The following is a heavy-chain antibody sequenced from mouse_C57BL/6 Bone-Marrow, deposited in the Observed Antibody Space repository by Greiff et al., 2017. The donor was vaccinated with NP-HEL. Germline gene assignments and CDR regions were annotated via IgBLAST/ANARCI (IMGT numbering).Heavy chain of an antibody. J-gene: IGHJ3*01. V-gene: IGHV14-4*01. Sequence: EVKLMESGAELVRPGASVKLSCTASGFNIKDDYMHWVKQRPEQGLEWIGWIDPENGDTEYASKFQGKATITAYTSSNTAYLQLTSLTSEDSAVYYLSWFAYWGQGTLVTVSA. CDR3: SWFAY. CDR1: GFNIKDDY. CDR2: IDPENGDT.